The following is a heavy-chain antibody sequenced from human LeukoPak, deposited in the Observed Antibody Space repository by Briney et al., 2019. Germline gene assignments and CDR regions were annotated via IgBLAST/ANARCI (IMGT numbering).Heavy chain of an antibody. CDR1: GGSISSGDYY. CDR3: ARSPYPEYSYGSYNWFDP. V-gene: IGHV4-39*07. Sequence: ASETLSLTCTVSGGSISSGDYYWSWIRQPPGKGLEWIGEINHSGSTNYNPSLKSRVTISVDTSKNQFSLKLSSVTAADTAVYYCARSPYPEYSYGSYNWFDPWGQGTLVTVSS. J-gene: IGHJ5*02. D-gene: IGHD5-18*01. CDR2: INHSGST.